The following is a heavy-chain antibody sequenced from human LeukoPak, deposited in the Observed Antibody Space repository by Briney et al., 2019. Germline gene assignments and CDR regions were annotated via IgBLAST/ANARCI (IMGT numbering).Heavy chain of an antibody. D-gene: IGHD6-19*01. CDR2: INSDGSST. Sequence: GGSLRLSCAASGFTFSSYWMHWVRQAPGKGPVWVSRINSDGSSTSYADSVKGRFTISRDNAKNTLYLQMNSLRAEDTAVYYCARAREYSSGWYYFDYWGQGTLVTVSS. J-gene: IGHJ4*02. CDR1: GFTFSSYW. V-gene: IGHV3-74*01. CDR3: ARAREYSSGWYYFDY.